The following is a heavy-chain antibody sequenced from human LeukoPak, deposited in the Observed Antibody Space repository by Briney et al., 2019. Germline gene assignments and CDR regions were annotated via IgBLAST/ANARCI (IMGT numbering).Heavy chain of an antibody. CDR3: ARDDLPWDSGGFDV. D-gene: IGHD2-15*01. Sequence: AGGSLRLSCAASGFTFRTYWMHWVRQSPGKGLVWVSRINSDGIGSSYADSVKGRFTISRDNAKNTLYLQMNSLTAEDTAVYYCARDDLPWDSGGFDVWGQGTMVTVSS. CDR1: GFTFRTYW. V-gene: IGHV3-74*01. J-gene: IGHJ3*01. CDR2: INSDGIGS.